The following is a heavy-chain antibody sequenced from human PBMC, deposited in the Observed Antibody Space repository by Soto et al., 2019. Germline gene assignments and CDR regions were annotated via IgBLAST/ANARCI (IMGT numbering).Heavy chain of an antibody. CDR2: IYSNGGT. CDR1: GDSIGTYN. J-gene: IGHJ6*02. CDR3: VSQGIGALNGLLDV. D-gene: IGHD3-10*01. V-gene: IGHV4-59*08. Sequence: QVQLQASGPGLVKPSDTLSLTCTVSGDSIGTYNWGWIRQPPGKRLEWIGYIYSNGGTSYNPALKSRVTRSADTSTKQFSLRLSSVPAADTAVYYCVSQGIGALNGLLDVWGQGTTVTVSS.